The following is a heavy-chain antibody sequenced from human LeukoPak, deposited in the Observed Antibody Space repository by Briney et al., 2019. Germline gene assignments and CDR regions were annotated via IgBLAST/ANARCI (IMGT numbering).Heavy chain of an antibody. CDR3: ARHGGITIFGVAQPGGAFDI. Sequence: SVKVSCKASGGTFSSYAVSWVRQAPGQGLEWMGGIIPILNRANYAQKFQGRVTITADESTSIAYMELRSLRSDDTAVYYCARHGGITIFGVAQPGGAFDIWGQGTVVTVSS. J-gene: IGHJ3*02. V-gene: IGHV1-69*13. CDR1: GGTFSSYA. CDR2: IIPILNRA. D-gene: IGHD3-3*01.